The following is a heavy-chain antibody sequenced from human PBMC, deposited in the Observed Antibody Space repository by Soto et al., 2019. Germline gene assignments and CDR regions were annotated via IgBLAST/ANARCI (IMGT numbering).Heavy chain of an antibody. V-gene: IGHV3-30*18. CDR2: ISYDGSNK. D-gene: IGHD5-18*01. CDR3: AKDAATRTGIQLWLREDYFDY. Sequence: QVQLVESGGGVVQPGRSLRLSCAASGFTFSSYGMHWVRQAPGKGLEWVAVISYDGSNKYYADSVKGRFTISRDNSKNTLYLQMNSLRAEDTAVYYCAKDAATRTGIQLWLREDYFDYWGQGTLVTVSS. J-gene: IGHJ4*02. CDR1: GFTFSSYG.